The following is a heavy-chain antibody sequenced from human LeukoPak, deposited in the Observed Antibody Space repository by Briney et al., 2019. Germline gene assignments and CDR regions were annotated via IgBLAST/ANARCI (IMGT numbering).Heavy chain of an antibody. V-gene: IGHV4-38-2*02. J-gene: IGHJ4*02. Sequence: SETLSLTCTVSGYSISSGYYWGWIRQPPGKGLEWIGSIYHSGSTNYNPSLKSRVTISVNTSKNQFSLKLSSVTAADTAVYYCASEDLVREIKYWGQGTLVTVSS. CDR3: ASEDLVREIKY. CDR1: GYSISSGYY. CDR2: IYHSGST. D-gene: IGHD6-6*01.